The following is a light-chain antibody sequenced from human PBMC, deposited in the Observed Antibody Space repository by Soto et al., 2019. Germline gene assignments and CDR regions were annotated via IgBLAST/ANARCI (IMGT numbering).Light chain of an antibody. Sequence: EIMLTQTPGIVSLSPGERAILSCRASQTVNASYLAWYQQKHGQAPRLLIYGASNRARGIPDRFGGSGSGTDFTLTISGLEPEDFAVYYCQQYHFSPETFGQGTKV. CDR2: GAS. CDR1: QTVNASY. J-gene: IGKJ1*01. V-gene: IGKV3-20*01. CDR3: QQYHFSPET.